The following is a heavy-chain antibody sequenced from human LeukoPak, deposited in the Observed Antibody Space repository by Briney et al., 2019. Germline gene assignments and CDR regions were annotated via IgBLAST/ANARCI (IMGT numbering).Heavy chain of an antibody. CDR3: ARENDSSGYYYEYFDY. V-gene: IGHV6-1*01. CDR1: GDSVSSNSAA. CDR2: TYYRSKWYN. J-gene: IGHJ4*02. D-gene: IGHD3-22*01. Sequence: SQTLSLTCAISGDSVSSNSAAWNWIRQSPSRGLEWLGSTYYRSKWYNDYAVSVKSRITINPDTSKNQFSLQLNSVTPEDTAVYYCARENDSSGYYYEYFDYWGQGTLVTVSS.